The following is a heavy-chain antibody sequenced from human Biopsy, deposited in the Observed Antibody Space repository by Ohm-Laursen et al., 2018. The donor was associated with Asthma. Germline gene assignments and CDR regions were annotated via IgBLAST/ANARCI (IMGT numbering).Heavy chain of an antibody. CDR2: ILTKFDIT. CDR3: ARSYDTDSYPVLVLDY. V-gene: IGHV1-69*10. Sequence: VKISCKASGGSFGNFAFSWVRQAPGHGLEWMGTILTKFDITSYAEKFQGRVTITADKSTSTAYMELSRLRSEDTAVYYCARSYDTDSYPVLVLDYWGQGTLVTVSS. D-gene: IGHD3-22*01. CDR1: GGSFGNFA. J-gene: IGHJ4*02.